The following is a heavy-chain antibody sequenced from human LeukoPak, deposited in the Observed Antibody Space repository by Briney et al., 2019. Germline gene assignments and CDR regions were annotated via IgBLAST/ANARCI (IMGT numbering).Heavy chain of an antibody. V-gene: IGHV5-51*01. CDR3: ARPPTPYHYYFDY. J-gene: IGHJ4*02. Sequence: GESLKISCKGSGYSFTNFWIGWVRQMPGKGLEWMGIIYPVDSDTRYSPSFQGQVTISADKSISTAYLQWSSLKASDTAIYYCARPPTPYHYYFDYWGQGTLVTVSS. D-gene: IGHD2-2*01. CDR1: GYSFTNFW. CDR2: IYPVDSDT.